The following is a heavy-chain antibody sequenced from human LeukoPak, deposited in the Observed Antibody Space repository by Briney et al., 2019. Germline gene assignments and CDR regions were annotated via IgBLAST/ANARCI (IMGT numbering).Heavy chain of an antibody. J-gene: IGHJ3*02. Sequence: PGGSLRLSCAASGFTFSSYGMHWVRQAPGKGLEWVAVIWYDGSNKYYADSVKGRFTISRDNAKNTLYLQMNSLRAEDTAVYYCARDQLWFGDEAFDIWGQGTMVTVSS. CDR1: GFTFSSYG. V-gene: IGHV3-33*01. CDR2: IWYDGSNK. D-gene: IGHD3-10*01. CDR3: ARDQLWFGDEAFDI.